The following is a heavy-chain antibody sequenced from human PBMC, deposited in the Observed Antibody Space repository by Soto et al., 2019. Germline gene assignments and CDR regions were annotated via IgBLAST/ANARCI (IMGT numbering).Heavy chain of an antibody. V-gene: IGHV5-51*01. CDR1: GYSFTSYW. CDR2: IYPSDSDT. Sequence: PGESLKISCNGSGYSFTSYWIGWVRQMPGKGLEWMGLIYPSDSDTTYSPSFQGQVTISADKSISTAYLQWGSLKASDTAMYYCDRGGWLQASGYYFDYWGQGTLVTVYS. CDR3: DRGGWLQASGYYFDY. D-gene: IGHD3-10*01. J-gene: IGHJ4*02.